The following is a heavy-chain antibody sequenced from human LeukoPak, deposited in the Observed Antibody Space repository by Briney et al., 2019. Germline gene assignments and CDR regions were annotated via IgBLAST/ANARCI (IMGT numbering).Heavy chain of an antibody. V-gene: IGHV5-51*01. D-gene: IGHD6-13*01. Sequence: GESLKISCKASGYSFTSYWIGWVRQMPGKGLEWMGIIYPGDSDTRYSPSFQGQVTISADTSISTAYLRWSSLKASDTAMYYCARSDSASWFDYWGQGTLVTVSS. J-gene: IGHJ4*02. CDR3: ARSDSASWFDY. CDR2: IYPGDSDT. CDR1: GYSFTSYW.